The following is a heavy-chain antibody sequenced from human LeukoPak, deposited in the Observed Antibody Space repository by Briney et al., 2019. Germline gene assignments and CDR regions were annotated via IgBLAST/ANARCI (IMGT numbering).Heavy chain of an antibody. CDR3: AKVSDGYNDY. Sequence: GGSLRLSCAASGFTFSSYGMHWVRQAPGKGLEWVAVISYDGSNKYYADSVRGRFTISRDNSKNTLYLQMNSLRAEDTAVYYCAKVSDGYNDYWGQGTLVTVSS. D-gene: IGHD5-24*01. CDR2: ISYDGSNK. V-gene: IGHV3-30*18. CDR1: GFTFSSYG. J-gene: IGHJ4*02.